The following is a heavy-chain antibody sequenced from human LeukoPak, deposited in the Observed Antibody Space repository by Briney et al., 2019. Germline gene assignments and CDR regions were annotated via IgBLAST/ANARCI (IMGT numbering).Heavy chain of an antibody. CDR3: ARQKGLAVAGHYYFYYYMDV. J-gene: IGHJ6*03. D-gene: IGHD6-19*01. Sequence: SETLSLTCAVYGGSFSGYSWTWIRQPPGKGLEWIGEINHSGSTNYNPPLKSRVTISLDTSKNQFSLKLSSVTAADTAVYYCARQKGLAVAGHYYFYYYMDVWGKGATVTVSS. V-gene: IGHV4-34*01. CDR1: GGSFSGYS. CDR2: INHSGST.